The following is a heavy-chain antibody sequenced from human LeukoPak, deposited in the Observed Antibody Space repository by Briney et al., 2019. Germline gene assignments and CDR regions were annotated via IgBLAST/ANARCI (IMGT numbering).Heavy chain of an antibody. D-gene: IGHD3-10*01. Sequence: SETLSLTCTVSGGSISSYYWGWIRQPPGKGLEWIGSIYYSGSTYYNPTLKSRVTISVDTSKNQFSLKLSSVTAADTAVYYCARQQSAGAFDYWGQGTLVTVSS. CDR3: ARQQSAGAFDY. CDR2: IYYSGST. J-gene: IGHJ4*02. V-gene: IGHV4-39*01. CDR1: GGSISSYY.